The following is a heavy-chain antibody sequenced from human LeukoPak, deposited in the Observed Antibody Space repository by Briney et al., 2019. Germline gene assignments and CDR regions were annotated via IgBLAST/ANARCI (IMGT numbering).Heavy chain of an antibody. CDR3: AKDPAIFGVIDY. CDR2: IFYSGST. Sequence: PSETLSLTCAVSGGSISTYCWSWIRQPPGKGLEWIGYIFYSGSTNYNPSLKSRVTISVDTSKNQFSLKLYSVTAADTAIYYCAKDPAIFGVIDYWGQGTLVTVSS. CDR1: GGSISTYC. J-gene: IGHJ4*02. D-gene: IGHD3-3*01. V-gene: IGHV4-59*12.